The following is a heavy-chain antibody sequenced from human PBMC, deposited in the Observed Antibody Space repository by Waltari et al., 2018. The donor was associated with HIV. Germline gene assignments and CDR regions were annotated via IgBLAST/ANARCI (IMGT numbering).Heavy chain of an antibody. CDR2: IEYTGSA. Sequence: QVRLQESGPGLVKPSETLTLTYSVSGESVSSGSYNWSWMLQPPGKGLEWIGNIEYTGSANHDPSLKTRVTISVDTSKNHFSLKLTSVTAGDTAIYYCARIVASAGLRFDRWGQGSLVTVSS. V-gene: IGHV4-61*03. CDR3: ARIVASAGLRFDR. J-gene: IGHJ5*02. D-gene: IGHD2-21*01. CDR1: GESVSSGSYN.